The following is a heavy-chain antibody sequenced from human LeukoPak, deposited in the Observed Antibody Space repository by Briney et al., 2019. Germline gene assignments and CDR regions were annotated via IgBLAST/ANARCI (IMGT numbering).Heavy chain of an antibody. CDR3: ARGSFGELSLFYFDY. J-gene: IGHJ4*02. Sequence: GASVKVSCKASGHTFTGYNIHWVRQAPGQGPEWMGWINSDSGDTNYAQKFQGRLTMTRDTSITTAYIDLSRLRSEDTAVYYCARGSFGELSLFYFDYWGQGTLVTVSS. V-gene: IGHV1-2*02. D-gene: IGHD3-10*01. CDR1: GHTFTGYN. CDR2: INSDSGDT.